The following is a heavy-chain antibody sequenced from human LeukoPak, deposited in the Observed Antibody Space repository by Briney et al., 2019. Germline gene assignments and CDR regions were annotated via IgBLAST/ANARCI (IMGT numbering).Heavy chain of an antibody. V-gene: IGHV4-34*01. D-gene: IGHD3-22*01. CDR1: GGSFSGYY. J-gene: IGHJ5*02. Sequence: SETLSLTCAVYGGSFSGYYWSWIRQPPGKGLEWIGEINHSGSTNYNPSLKSRVTISVDTSKNQFSLKLSSVTAADTAVYYCAGELYYYDSSGYYYNWFDPWGQGTLVTVSS. CDR2: INHSGST. CDR3: AGELYYYDSSGYYYNWFDP.